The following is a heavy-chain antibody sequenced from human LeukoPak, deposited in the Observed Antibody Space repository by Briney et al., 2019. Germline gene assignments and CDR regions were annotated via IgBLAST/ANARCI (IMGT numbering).Heavy chain of an antibody. Sequence: SQTLSLTCTVSGGSISSGGYYWSWIRQPPGKGLEWIGYIYHSGSTYYNPSLKSRVTISVDRSKNQFSLKLSSVTAADTAVYYCARDLRMGAADYWGQGTLVTVSS. CDR2: IYHSGST. CDR1: GGSISSGGYY. D-gene: IGHD1-26*01. V-gene: IGHV4-30-2*01. J-gene: IGHJ4*02. CDR3: ARDLRMGAADY.